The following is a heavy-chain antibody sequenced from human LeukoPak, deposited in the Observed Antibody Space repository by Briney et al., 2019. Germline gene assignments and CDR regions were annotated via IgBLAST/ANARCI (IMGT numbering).Heavy chain of an antibody. V-gene: IGHV3-30*03. CDR1: GFTFSSYG. CDR3: ARVVSSGWYDPNFDC. CDR2: ISYDGSNK. J-gene: IGHJ4*02. D-gene: IGHD6-19*01. Sequence: AGGSLRLSCAASGFTFSSYGMHWVRQAPGKGLEWVAVISYDGSNKYYADSVKGRFTISRDNSKNTLYLQMNSLRAEDTAVYYCARVVSSGWYDPNFDCWGQGTLVTVSS.